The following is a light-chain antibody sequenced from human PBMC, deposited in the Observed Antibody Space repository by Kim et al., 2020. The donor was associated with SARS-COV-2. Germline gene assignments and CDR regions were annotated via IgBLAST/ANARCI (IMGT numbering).Light chain of an antibody. CDR3: QAWDSSTYV. J-gene: IGLJ1*01. Sequence: SYELTQPPSVSVSPGQTASITCSGDKLGDKYARWYQQKPGQSPVLVIYQDSKRPSGIPERFSGSNSGNPATLTISGTQAMDEADYYCQAWDSSTYVFGTG. CDR2: QDS. CDR1: KLGDKY. V-gene: IGLV3-1*01.